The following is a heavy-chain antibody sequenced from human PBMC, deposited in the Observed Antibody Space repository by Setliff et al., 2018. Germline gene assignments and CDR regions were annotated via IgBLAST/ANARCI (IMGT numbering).Heavy chain of an antibody. D-gene: IGHD1-1*01. CDR2: IDTSGST. J-gene: IGHJ4*02. CDR3: AREAGTI. CDR1: GGSISSYY. V-gene: IGHV4-4*08. Sequence: NPSETLSLTCNVSGGSISSYYWTWIRQSPGKGLEWIGYIDTSGSTDYNPSLKSRVTISVDTSKNQLSLKLSSVTAADTAVYYCAREAGTIWGQGTLVTVSS.